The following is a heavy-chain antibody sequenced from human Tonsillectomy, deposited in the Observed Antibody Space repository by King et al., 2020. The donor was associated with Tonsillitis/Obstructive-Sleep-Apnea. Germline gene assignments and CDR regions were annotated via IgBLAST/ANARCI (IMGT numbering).Heavy chain of an antibody. Sequence: VQLVESGGGVVQPGRSLRLSCAASGFTFSSYSMHWVRQAPGKGLEWVAVISYDGSNKYYAASVKGRLTTSRDNSKNTLYLQMNSLRAEDTAVYYCARDGEYVRGTYRHKYYLDSWGQGTLVTVSS. V-gene: IGHV3-30*04. J-gene: IGHJ4*02. CDR3: ARDGEYVRGTYRHKYYLDS. CDR1: GFTFSSYS. D-gene: IGHD3-16*02. CDR2: ISYDGSNK.